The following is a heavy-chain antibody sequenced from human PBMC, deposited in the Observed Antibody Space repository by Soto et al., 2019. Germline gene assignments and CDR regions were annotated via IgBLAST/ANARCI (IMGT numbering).Heavy chain of an antibody. D-gene: IGHD3-3*01. J-gene: IGHJ4*02. V-gene: IGHV1-46*01. CDR3: ERYGRLRFFECLSPYSFDH. CDR2: INPSGGST. Sequence: GASVKVSCTASGYTFTSYYMHWVRQAPGQGLEWMGIINPSGGSTSYAQKFQGRVTMTRDTSTSTVYMELSSLRSEDTAVYSCERYGRLRFFECLSPYSFDHWGQGTLVPVSS. CDR1: GYTFTSYY.